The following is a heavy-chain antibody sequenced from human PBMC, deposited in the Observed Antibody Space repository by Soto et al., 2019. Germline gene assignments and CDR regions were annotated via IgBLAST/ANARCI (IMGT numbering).Heavy chain of an antibody. V-gene: IGHV3-48*02. CDR2: ISSGSKTI. Sequence: GGSLRLSCAASGFTFSCYSVNWVRQAPGKGLEWVSYISSGSKTIYYAESVKGRFTVSRDNARNSQYLQMNSLRDEDTAVYYCASEDILGVRSFDYWGQGTLVTVSS. CDR1: GFTFSCYS. D-gene: IGHD3-9*01. J-gene: IGHJ4*02. CDR3: ASEDILGVRSFDY.